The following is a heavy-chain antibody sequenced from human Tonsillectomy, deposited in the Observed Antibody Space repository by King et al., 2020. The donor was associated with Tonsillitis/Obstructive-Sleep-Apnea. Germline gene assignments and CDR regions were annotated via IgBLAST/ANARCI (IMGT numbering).Heavy chain of an antibody. D-gene: IGHD3-3*01. V-gene: IGHV4-59*01. Sequence: QLQESGPGLVKPSETLSLTCTVSGVSISSYYWSWIRQPPGKGLEWIGYIYYSGSTNYTPSLKSRVTISVDTSKNQFSLKLSSVTAADTAVYYCARVAEFWSGYYADYWGQGTLVTVSS. J-gene: IGHJ4*02. CDR1: GVSISSYY. CDR3: ARVAEFWSGYYADY. CDR2: IYYSGST.